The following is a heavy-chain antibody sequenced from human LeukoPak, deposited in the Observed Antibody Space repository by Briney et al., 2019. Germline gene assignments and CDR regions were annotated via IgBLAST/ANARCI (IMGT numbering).Heavy chain of an antibody. D-gene: IGHD2-15*01. J-gene: IGHJ3*02. CDR3: ARGYSRMDAFDI. Sequence: SETLSLTCTASGGSISSGGYYWSWIRQHPGKGLEWIGYIYYSGSTYYNPSLKSRVTISVDTSKNQFSLKLSSVTAADTAVYYCARGYSRMDAFDIWGQGTMVTVSS. CDR2: IYYSGST. V-gene: IGHV4-31*03. CDR1: GGSISSGGYY.